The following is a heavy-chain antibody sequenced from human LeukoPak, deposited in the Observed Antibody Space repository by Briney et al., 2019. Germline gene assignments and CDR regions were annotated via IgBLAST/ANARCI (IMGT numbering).Heavy chain of an antibody. Sequence: GGSLRLSCAASGFTFSSYSMNWVRQAPGKGLEWVSSISSSSSYIYYADSVKGRFTIFRDNAKNSLYLQMNSLRAEDTAVYYCARDPGYSYGYEGPYYFDYWGQGTLVTVSS. CDR3: ARDPGYSYGYEGPYYFDY. CDR2: ISSSSSYI. CDR1: GFTFSSYS. D-gene: IGHD5-18*01. J-gene: IGHJ4*02. V-gene: IGHV3-21*01.